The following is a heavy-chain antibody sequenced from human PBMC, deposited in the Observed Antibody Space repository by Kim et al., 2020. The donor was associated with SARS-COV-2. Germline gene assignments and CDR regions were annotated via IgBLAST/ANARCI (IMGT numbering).Heavy chain of an antibody. D-gene: IGHD1-26*01. CDR3: ATSVGDTFAFDI. V-gene: IGHV3-53*01. J-gene: IGHJ3*02. Sequence: YYADSVKGRFTISRDNSKNTLYLQMNSLRAEDTAVYYCATSVGDTFAFDIWGQGTMVTVSS.